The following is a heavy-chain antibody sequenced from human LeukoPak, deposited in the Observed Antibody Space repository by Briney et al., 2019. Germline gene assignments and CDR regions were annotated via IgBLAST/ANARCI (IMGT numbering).Heavy chain of an antibody. J-gene: IGHJ5*02. Sequence: ASVKVSCKASGYTFTGYYMHWVRQAPGQGLEWMGWINPNSGGTNYARKFQGRVTMTRDTSISTAYMELSRLRSDDTAVYYCARDYYDSSGYFLPWGQGTLVTVSS. D-gene: IGHD3-22*01. CDR2: INPNSGGT. V-gene: IGHV1-2*02. CDR3: ARDYYDSSGYFLP. CDR1: GYTFTGYY.